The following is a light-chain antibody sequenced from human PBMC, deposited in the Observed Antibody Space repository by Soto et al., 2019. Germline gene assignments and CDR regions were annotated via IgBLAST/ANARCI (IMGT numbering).Light chain of an antibody. Sequence: SYELTQPPSVSVAPGKTARITCGGNNIGSKSVYWYQQKPGQAPVLVIYYDSDRPSGIPERFSGSNSGNTATLTISRVEAGEEADYYCQVWDSSSDHAVFGGGTQLTVL. CDR3: QVWDSSSDHAV. CDR2: YDS. CDR1: NIGSKS. J-gene: IGLJ7*01. V-gene: IGLV3-21*04.